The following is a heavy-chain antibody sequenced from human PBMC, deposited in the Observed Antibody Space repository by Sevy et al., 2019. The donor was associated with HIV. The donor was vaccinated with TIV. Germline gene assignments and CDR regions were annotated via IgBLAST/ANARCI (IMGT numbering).Heavy chain of an antibody. J-gene: IGHJ4*02. CDR3: VREGLGGFSYRLDC. CDR1: GFSFNTYW. Sequence: GGSLRLSCAASGFSFNTYWMTWVRQAPGKGLEWVATMNQDGTERDYVDSVKGRFTISRDNTKTSLFLQMNSLSAEDTGVYYCVREGLGGFSYRLDCWGQGTLVTVSS. V-gene: IGHV3-7*01. D-gene: IGHD3-16*01. CDR2: MNQDGTER.